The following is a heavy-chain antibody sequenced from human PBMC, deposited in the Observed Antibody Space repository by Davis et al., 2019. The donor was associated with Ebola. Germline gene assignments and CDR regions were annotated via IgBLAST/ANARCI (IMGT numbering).Heavy chain of an antibody. Sequence: GESLKISCAASGFSFNNYAMSWVRQAPGRGLEWVSGTSGSGLSTYYADSVKGRFTVSRDSSKNTLYLQMDSLRAEDTAVYYCAKDHYVGPTPTYFDSWGQGTLVTVSA. CDR3: AKDHYVGPTPTYFDS. V-gene: IGHV3-23*01. CDR1: GFSFNNYA. CDR2: TSGSGLST. J-gene: IGHJ4*02. D-gene: IGHD3-16*01.